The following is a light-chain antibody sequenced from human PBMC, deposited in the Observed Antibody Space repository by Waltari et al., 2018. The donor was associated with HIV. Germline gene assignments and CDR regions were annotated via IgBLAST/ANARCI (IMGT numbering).Light chain of an antibody. CDR2: EVS. CDR1: SSDVGAYNS. Sequence: QSALTQPASVSGSPGPSITVSCTGTSSDVGAYNSVSWYQQTPGTAPKLVIYEVSNRPSGISYRFSGSKSGNTASLTISGLQTEDEGDYYCSSFTTSNSLLFGGGTKVTVL. CDR3: SSFTTSNSLL. V-gene: IGLV2-14*01. J-gene: IGLJ2*01.